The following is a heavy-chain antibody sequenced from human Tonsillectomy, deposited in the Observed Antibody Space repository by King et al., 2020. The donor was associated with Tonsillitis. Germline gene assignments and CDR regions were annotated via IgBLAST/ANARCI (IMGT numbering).Heavy chain of an antibody. CDR1: GGTFSSYA. V-gene: IGHV1-69*01. D-gene: IGHD6-13*01. CDR3: ARERYSSSWLGTNWFDP. CDR2: IIPNFGTS. J-gene: IGHJ5*02. Sequence: VQLVQSGADVKKPGSSVKVSCKASGGTFSSYAISWVRQAPGQGLEWWGGIIPNFGTSNSAQNFQGRVTITADESTSTAYMGLSSLRSEDTAGYDCARERYSSSWLGTNWFDPWGQGTLVTVSS.